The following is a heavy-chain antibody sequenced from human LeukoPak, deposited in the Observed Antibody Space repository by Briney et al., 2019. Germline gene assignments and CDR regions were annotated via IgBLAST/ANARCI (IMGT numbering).Heavy chain of an antibody. V-gene: IGHV3-30-3*01. CDR3: ARGLPNSGSYYFDY. J-gene: IGHJ4*02. Sequence: GRSLRLSCAASGFTFSSYAMHWVRQAPGKGLEWVAVISYDGSNKYYADSVKGRFTISRDNSKNTLYLLMNSLRAEDTAVYYCARGLPNSGSYYFDYWGQGTLVTVSS. CDR2: ISYDGSNK. D-gene: IGHD1-26*01. CDR1: GFTFSSYA.